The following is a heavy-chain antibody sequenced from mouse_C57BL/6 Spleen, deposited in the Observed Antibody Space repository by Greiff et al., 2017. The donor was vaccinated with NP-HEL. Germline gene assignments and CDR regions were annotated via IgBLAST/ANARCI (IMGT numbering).Heavy chain of an antibody. V-gene: IGHV1-54*01. D-gene: IGHD2-4*01. CDR2: INPGSGGT. J-gene: IGHJ3*01. Sequence: QVQLQQSGAELVRPGTSVKVSCKASGYAFTNYLIEWVKQRPGQGLEWIGVINPGSGGTNYNEKFKGKATLTADKSSSTAYMQLSSLTSEDSAVYFCARSCYDYDQAWFAYWGQGTLVTVSA. CDR1: GYAFTNYL. CDR3: ARSCYDYDQAWFAY.